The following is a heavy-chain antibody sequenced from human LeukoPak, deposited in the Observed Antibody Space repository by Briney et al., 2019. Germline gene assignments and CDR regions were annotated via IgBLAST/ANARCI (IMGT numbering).Heavy chain of an antibody. CDR3: ARPHQGYSSWFDP. V-gene: IGHV5-51*01. D-gene: IGHD6-13*01. CDR1: GYSFTSYW. CDR2: IYPGDSDT. J-gene: IGHJ5*02. Sequence: GESLQISCKGSGYSFTSYWIGWVRQMPGKGLEWMGIIYPGDSDTRYSPSFQGQVPIPADKSISTAYLQWSSLKASDTAMYYCARPHQGYSSWFDPWGQGTLVTVSS.